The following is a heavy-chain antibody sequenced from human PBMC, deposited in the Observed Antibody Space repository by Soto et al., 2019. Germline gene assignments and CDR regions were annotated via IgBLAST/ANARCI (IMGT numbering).Heavy chain of an antibody. V-gene: IGHV3-23*01. J-gene: IGHJ4*02. CDR1: GFTFSSYA. D-gene: IGHD6-19*01. Sequence: EVQLLESGGGLVQPGGSLRLSCAASGFTFSSYAMSWVRQAPGKGLEWVSAISGSGGSTYYADSVKGRFTTSRDNSKNTLDMQMNSLRAEETAVYYCAMEGYSSGSIDFDYWGQGTLVTVSS. CDR3: AMEGYSSGSIDFDY. CDR2: ISGSGGST.